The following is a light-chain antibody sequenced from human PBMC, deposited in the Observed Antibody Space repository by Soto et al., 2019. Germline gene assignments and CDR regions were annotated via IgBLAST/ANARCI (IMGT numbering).Light chain of an antibody. Sequence: EIVLTQSPGTLSLSPIEIATLSFMASQSVSSSDLAWYQQKPGQAPRLLISGASNRATGTPDRFSGSGSGTDFTLTITSLEPEDFAVFYCHQYGISPPTFGQGTKV. CDR2: GAS. CDR1: QSVSSSD. CDR3: HQYGISPPT. V-gene: IGKV3-20*01. J-gene: IGKJ1*01.